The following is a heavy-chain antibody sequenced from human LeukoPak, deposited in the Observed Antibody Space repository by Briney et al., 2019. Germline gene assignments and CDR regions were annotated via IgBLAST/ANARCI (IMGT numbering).Heavy chain of an antibody. Sequence: SETLSPTCAVYGGSFSGYYWSWIRQPPGKGLEWIGEINHSGSTNYNPSLKSRVTISVDTSKNQFSLKLSSVTAADTAVYYCASLRGPRYYYYYMDVWGKGTTVTVSS. CDR1: GGSFSGYY. V-gene: IGHV4-34*01. CDR3: ASLRGPRYYYYYMDV. J-gene: IGHJ6*03. CDR2: INHSGST. D-gene: IGHD3-10*01.